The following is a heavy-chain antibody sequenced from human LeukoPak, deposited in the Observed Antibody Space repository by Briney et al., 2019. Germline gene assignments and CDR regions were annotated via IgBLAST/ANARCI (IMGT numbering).Heavy chain of an antibody. CDR1: GYTFTSYG. CDR2: ISAYNGNT. D-gene: IGHD2-2*01. CDR3: ARDSSVVAPAAHDY. Sequence: ASVKVSCKASGYTFTSYGISWVRQAPGQGLRGWGWISAYNGNTNYAQKLQGRVTMTTDTSTSTAYMELRSLRSDDTAVYYCARDSSVVAPAAHDYWGQGTLVTVSS. J-gene: IGHJ4*02. V-gene: IGHV1-18*01.